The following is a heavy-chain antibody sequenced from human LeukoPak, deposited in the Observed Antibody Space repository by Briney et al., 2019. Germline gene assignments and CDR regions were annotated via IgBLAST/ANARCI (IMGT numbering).Heavy chain of an antibody. CDR1: GYTFTDYY. D-gene: IGHD6-19*01. CDR2: MNPNSGGT. J-gene: IGHJ4*02. Sequence: GASVKVSCKASGYTFTDYYMHWMRQAPGQGPEWMGWMNPNSGGTNYAQKFQGRVTMTRDTPITTAYMELSSLRSDDTAVYYCAPRRVAADKGFDYWSQGTLVTVSS. CDR3: APRRVAADKGFDY. V-gene: IGHV1-2*02.